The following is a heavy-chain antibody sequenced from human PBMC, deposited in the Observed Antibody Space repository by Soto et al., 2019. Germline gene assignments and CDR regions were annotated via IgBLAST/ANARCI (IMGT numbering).Heavy chain of an antibody. D-gene: IGHD4-17*01. CDR1: GFSLNTNGEG. V-gene: IGHV2-5*02. CDR2: IYWDDDK. CDR3: AHARRGDYNWGAFTI. J-gene: IGHJ4*03. Sequence: GSGPTLVNPTHTLTLTCTFSGFSLNTNGEGVGWIRQPPGKALEWLVIIYWDDDKRYSPYLKTRLTITKYTSKNQVVLTMTNVDPVDTATYYCAHARRGDYNWGAFTIWGQGTLVTVSS.